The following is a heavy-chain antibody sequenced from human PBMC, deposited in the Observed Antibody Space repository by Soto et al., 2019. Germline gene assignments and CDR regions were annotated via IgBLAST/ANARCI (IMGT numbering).Heavy chain of an antibody. CDR1: GFTFSSYG. D-gene: IGHD4-17*01. CDR2: ISYDGSNK. V-gene: IGHV3-30*18. CDR3: AKDRSLYGDYEYYYGMDV. J-gene: IGHJ6*02. Sequence: QVQLVESGGGVVQPGRSLRLSCAASGFTFSSYGMHWVRQAPGKGLEWVAVISYDGSNKYYADSVKGRFTISRDNSKNTLYLQMNSLRAEDTAVYYCAKDRSLYGDYEYYYGMDVWGQGTTVTVSS.